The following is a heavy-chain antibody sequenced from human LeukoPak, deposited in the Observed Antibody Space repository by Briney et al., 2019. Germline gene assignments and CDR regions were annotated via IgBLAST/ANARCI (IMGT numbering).Heavy chain of an antibody. Sequence: QTGGSLRLSCAASGFTFSSYGMHWVRQAPAKGLKWVAVIWYVGSNKYYADSVKGRFTISRDNSKNTLYLQMNSLRAEDTAVYYCARDSGIWDIVATPDDYWGQGTLVTVSS. D-gene: IGHD5-12*01. V-gene: IGHV3-33*01. CDR3: ARDSGIWDIVATPDDY. CDR1: GFTFSSYG. CDR2: IWYVGSNK. J-gene: IGHJ4*02.